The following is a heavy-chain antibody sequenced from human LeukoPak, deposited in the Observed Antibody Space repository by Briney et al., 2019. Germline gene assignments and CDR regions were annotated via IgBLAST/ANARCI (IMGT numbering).Heavy chain of an antibody. CDR3: ADSEPGYDFWSGYYRFDY. Sequence: PSETLSLTCTVSGGSISSYYWSWIRQPPGKGLEWIGYIYYSGSTNYNPSLKSRVTISVDTSKNQFSLKLSSVTAADTAVYYCADSEPGYDFWSGYYRFDYWGQGTLVTVSS. CDR1: GGSISSYY. D-gene: IGHD3-3*01. CDR2: IYYSGST. J-gene: IGHJ4*02. V-gene: IGHV4-59*01.